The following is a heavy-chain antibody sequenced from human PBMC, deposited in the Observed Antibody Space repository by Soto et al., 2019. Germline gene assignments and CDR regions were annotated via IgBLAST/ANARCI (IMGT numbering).Heavy chain of an antibody. Sequence: GESLKISCKVSGYTFTSYWIGWVRQMPGKGLEWMGITYPGDSDTRYSPSFQGQVTISADKSISTAYLQWSSLKASDTAMYYCARLYYYDSSGYNEHDAFDIWGQGTMVTVSS. J-gene: IGHJ3*02. D-gene: IGHD3-22*01. CDR3: ARLYYYDSSGYNEHDAFDI. CDR2: TYPGDSDT. V-gene: IGHV5-51*01. CDR1: GYTFTSYW.